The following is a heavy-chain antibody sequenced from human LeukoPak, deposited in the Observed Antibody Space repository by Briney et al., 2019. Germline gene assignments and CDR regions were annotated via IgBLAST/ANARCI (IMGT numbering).Heavy chain of an antibody. V-gene: IGHV3-23*01. CDR3: AKDRDCSSTSCYGDY. D-gene: IGHD2-2*01. Sequence: TGGSLRLSCAASGFTFSSYSMNWVGQAPGRGLEGVSALSGRGTTTYYADSVRGRFTISRDNAKKTLYLQMNSLRAEDTAVYYCAKDRDCSSTSCYGDYWGQGTLVTVSS. CDR2: LSGRGTTT. J-gene: IGHJ4*02. CDR1: GFTFSSYS.